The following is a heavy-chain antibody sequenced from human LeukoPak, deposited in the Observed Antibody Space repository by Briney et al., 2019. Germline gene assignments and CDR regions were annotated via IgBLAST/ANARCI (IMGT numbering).Heavy chain of an antibody. J-gene: IGHJ4*02. CDR3: AKGSSGARPRTFDY. CDR2: ISGSGGNT. D-gene: IGHD6-6*01. V-gene: IGHV3-23*01. Sequence: PGGSLRLSCAASGFTFDDYGMSWVRQAPGKGLEWVSPISGSGGNTYYADSVKGRFTISRDNSKNTLYLQMNSLRAEDTAEYYCAKGSSGARPRTFDYWGQGTLVTVSS. CDR1: GFTFDDYG.